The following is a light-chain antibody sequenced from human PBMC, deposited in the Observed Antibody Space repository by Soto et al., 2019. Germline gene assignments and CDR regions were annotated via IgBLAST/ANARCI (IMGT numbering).Light chain of an antibody. CDR3: QQYNNWPLWT. V-gene: IGKV3-15*01. Sequence: EIVMTQSPATLSVSPGERATLSCRASQSVSSNLAWYQQKPGQAPRLLIYGASTRATGIPARFSGSGSGTEFTLTITSLQSEDCAVYYYQQYNNWPLWTFGQGTKVEIK. CDR1: QSVSSN. J-gene: IGKJ1*01. CDR2: GAS.